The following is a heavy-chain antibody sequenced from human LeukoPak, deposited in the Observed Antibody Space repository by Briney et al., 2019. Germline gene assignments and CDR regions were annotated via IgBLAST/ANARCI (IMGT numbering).Heavy chain of an antibody. CDR2: ISSSSSYI. V-gene: IGHV3-21*01. Sequence: GGSLRLSCAASGFTFSSYSMNWVRQAPWKGLEWVSSISSSSSYIYYADSVKGRFTISRDNAKNSLYLQMNSLRAEDTAVYYCARGAPMVRGVIMGYWGQGTLVTVSS. D-gene: IGHD3-10*01. CDR3: ARGAPMVRGVIMGY. CDR1: GFTFSSYS. J-gene: IGHJ4*02.